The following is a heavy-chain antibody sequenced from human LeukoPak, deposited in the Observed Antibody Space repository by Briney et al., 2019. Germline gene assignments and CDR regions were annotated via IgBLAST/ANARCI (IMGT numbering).Heavy chain of an antibody. CDR2: ISSSSSTI. CDR3: ARDDSSGYGSI. CDR1: GFTFSSYG. V-gene: IGHV3-48*01. Sequence: GRSLRLSCAASGFTFSSYGMHWVRQAPGKGLEWVSYISSSSSTIYYADSVKGRFTISRDNAKNSLYLQMNSLRAEDTAVYYCARDDSSGYGSIWGQGTMVTVSS. D-gene: IGHD3-22*01. J-gene: IGHJ3*02.